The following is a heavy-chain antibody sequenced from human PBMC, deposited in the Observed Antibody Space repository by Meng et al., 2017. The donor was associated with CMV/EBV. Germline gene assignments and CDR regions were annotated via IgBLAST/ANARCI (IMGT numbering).Heavy chain of an antibody. J-gene: IGHJ6*02. Sequence: ASVKVSCKASGYTFTSYDINWVRQATGQGLEWMGWMNPNSGNTGYAQKFQGRVTMTRNTSISTAYMELSSLRSEDTAVHYCARRKSAYYYYGMDVWGQGTTVTVSS. CDR1: GYTFTSYD. CDR3: ARRKSAYYYYGMDV. V-gene: IGHV1-8*01. CDR2: MNPNSGNT.